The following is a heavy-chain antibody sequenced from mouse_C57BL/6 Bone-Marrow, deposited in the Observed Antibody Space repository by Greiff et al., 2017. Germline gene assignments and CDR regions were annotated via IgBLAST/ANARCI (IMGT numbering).Heavy chain of an antibody. CDR2: IWSGGST. J-gene: IGHJ4*01. CDR3: ARIPLYSGYARDY. V-gene: IGHV2-2*01. Sequence: VQVVESGPGLVQPSQSLSITCTVSGFSLTRYGVHWVRQSPGKGLEWLGVIWSGGSTDYNAAFISRLSISKDNSKSQVFFKMNSLQADDTAIYYCARIPLYSGYARDYWGQGTSGTVSS. D-gene: IGHD2-12*01. CDR1: GFSLTRYG.